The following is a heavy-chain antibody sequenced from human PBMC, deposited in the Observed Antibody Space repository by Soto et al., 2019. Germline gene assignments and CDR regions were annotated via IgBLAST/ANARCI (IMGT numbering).Heavy chain of an antibody. D-gene: IGHD4-17*01. CDR2: ISASGGET. J-gene: IGHJ3*02. Sequence: HPGGSLRLSCAASGFTFSTYAMSWVRQAPGKGLEWVSAISASGGETYYADSLRGRFTISRDNSINTLYLQMNSLRTEDTAVYYCAHPRGYGVFDAYDIWGQGALVTVSS. CDR1: GFTFSTYA. CDR3: AHPRGYGVFDAYDI. V-gene: IGHV3-23*01.